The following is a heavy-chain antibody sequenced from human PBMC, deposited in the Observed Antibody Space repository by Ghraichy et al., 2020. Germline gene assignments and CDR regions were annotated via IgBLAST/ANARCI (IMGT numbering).Heavy chain of an antibody. V-gene: IGHV3-48*01. Sequence: GGSLRLSCAASGLTFNTFGVNWVRQAPGKGLEWVSYISSTSSIRYYADSVKGRFTITRYSAKNSLYLQMNSLRAEDTAVYYCARDTSNWYLYLWGQGTLVTVST. CDR2: ISSTSSIR. CDR3: ARDTSNWYLYL. D-gene: IGHD6-13*01. CDR1: GLTFNTFG. J-gene: IGHJ4*02.